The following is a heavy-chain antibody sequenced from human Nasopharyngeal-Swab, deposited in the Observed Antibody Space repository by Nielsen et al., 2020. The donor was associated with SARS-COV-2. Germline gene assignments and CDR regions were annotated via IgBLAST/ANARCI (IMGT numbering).Heavy chain of an antibody. CDR3: ARGHRRIAVDATGFDP. D-gene: IGHD6-19*01. Sequence: SETLSLTCTVSGGSISSGSHYWSWIRQPAGKGLEWIGRIYTSGSTNYNPSLKSRVTISVDTSKNQFSLKLSSVTAADTAVYYCARGHRRIAVDATGFDPWGQGTLVTVSS. J-gene: IGHJ5*02. CDR2: IYTSGST. CDR1: GGSISSGSHY. V-gene: IGHV4-61*02.